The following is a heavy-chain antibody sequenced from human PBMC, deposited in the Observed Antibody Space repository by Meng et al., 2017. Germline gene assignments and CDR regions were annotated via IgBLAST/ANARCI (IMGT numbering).Heavy chain of an antibody. V-gene: IGHV7-4-1*02. CDR3: ARGGAASSFDY. CDR1: GYTCTSYA. J-gene: IGHJ4*02. CDR2: INTNTGNP. Sequence: HVEVVQSGSELKKPGVSVKVTCKASGYTCTSYAMNWVRQGPGQGLEWMGWINTNTGNPTYAQGFTGRFVFSLDTSVSTAYLQISSLKAEDTAVYYCARGGAASSFDYWGQGTLVTVSS. D-gene: IGHD1-26*01.